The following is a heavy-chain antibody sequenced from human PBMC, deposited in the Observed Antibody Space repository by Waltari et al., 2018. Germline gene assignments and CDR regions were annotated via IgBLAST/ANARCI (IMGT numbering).Heavy chain of an antibody. Sequence: QVQLQESGPGLVKPSETLSLTCAVSGYSISSGYYWGWSRQPPGKGLEWLGKINHSGSTHYNPSHKSRVTISVDTSKNQFSLKLSSVTAADTAVYYCARRAAITAAGPTYYMDVWGKGTTVTVSS. D-gene: IGHD6-13*01. CDR2: INHSGST. CDR3: ARRAAITAAGPTYYMDV. V-gene: IGHV4-38-2*01. J-gene: IGHJ6*03. CDR1: GYSISSGYY.